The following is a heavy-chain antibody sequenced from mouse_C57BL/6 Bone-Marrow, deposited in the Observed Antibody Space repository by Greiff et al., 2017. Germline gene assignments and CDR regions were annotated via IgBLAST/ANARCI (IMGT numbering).Heavy chain of an antibody. CDR1: GYTFTSYG. V-gene: IGHV1-81*01. Sequence: QVQLQQSGAELARPGASVKLSCKASGYTFTSYGISWVKQRTGQGLEWIGEIYPSSGNTYYNEKFKGKATLTADESSSTAYMELRSLTSEDSAVYFCERNAPYYYCSFLFAYWGQGTLVTVSA. CDR3: ERNAPYYYCSFLFAY. CDR2: IYPSSGNT. D-gene: IGHD1-1*01. J-gene: IGHJ3*01.